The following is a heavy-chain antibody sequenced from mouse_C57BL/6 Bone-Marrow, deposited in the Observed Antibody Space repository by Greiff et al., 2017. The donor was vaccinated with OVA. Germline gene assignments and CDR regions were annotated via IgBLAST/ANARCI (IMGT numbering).Heavy chain of an antibody. CDR1: GFSFNTYA. CDR3: VRLHSNPRGDY. Sequence: EVKLMESGGGLVQPKGSLKLSCAASGFSFNTYAMNWVRQAPGKGLEWVARIRSKSNNYATYYADSVKDRFTISRDDSESMLYLQMNNLKTEDTAMYYCVRLHSNPRGDYWGQGTSVTVSS. D-gene: IGHD2-5*01. J-gene: IGHJ4*01. V-gene: IGHV10-1*01. CDR2: IRSKSNNYAT.